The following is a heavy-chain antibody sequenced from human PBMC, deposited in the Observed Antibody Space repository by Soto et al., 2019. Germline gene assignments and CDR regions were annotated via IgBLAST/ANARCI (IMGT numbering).Heavy chain of an antibody. CDR2: IYWDGDK. J-gene: IGHJ6*02. Sequence: QITLKESGPTLVKPTQTLTLTCTFSGFSLNTGGLGVGWISQPPGKALEWLALIYWDGDKRYSPSLQSRLSITKDTSNNQVVLTMTTMDPVYTATYYCVHSRCGGDCRRSYSSHYYDGMDVWGQGNTVTVSS. D-gene: IGHD2-21*02. CDR3: VHSRCGGDCRRSYSSHYYDGMDV. V-gene: IGHV2-5*02. CDR1: GFSLNTGGLG.